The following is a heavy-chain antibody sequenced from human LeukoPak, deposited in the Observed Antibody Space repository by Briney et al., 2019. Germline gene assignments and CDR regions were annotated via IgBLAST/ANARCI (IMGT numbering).Heavy chain of an antibody. D-gene: IGHD2-2*01. CDR3: ASCSTSRPDYYYYYGMDV. CDR2: MNPNSGNT. Sequence: ASVKVSCKASGYTFTSYDINWVRQATGQGLEWMGWMNPNSGNTGCAQKFQGRVTMTRNTSISTAYMELSSLRSEDTAVYYCASCSTSRPDYYYYYGMDVWGQGPRSPSP. J-gene: IGHJ6*02. V-gene: IGHV1-8*01. CDR1: GYTFTSYD.